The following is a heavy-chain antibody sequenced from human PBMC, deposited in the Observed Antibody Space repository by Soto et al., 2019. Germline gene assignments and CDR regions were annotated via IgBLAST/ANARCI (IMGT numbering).Heavy chain of an antibody. CDR2: INASGGYT. D-gene: IGHD2-21*02. Sequence: QVQLVQSGAEVKKPGASVKVSCKASGYTFTSYYMNWVRQAPGQGLEWLGIINASGGYTTYAQRFVGRVTRNSDTSMSTVHMVVGSLTSEETVVYYYARGGVIVVETAPYDHWGQGTLVTVSS. CDR1: GYTFTSYY. J-gene: IGHJ4*02. V-gene: IGHV1-46*03. CDR3: ARGGVIVVETAPYDH.